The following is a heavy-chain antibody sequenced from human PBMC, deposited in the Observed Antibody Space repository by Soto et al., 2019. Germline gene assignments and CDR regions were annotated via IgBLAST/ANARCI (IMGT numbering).Heavy chain of an antibody. J-gene: IGHJ4*02. Sequence: QLQLQESGPGLVKPSETLSLTCSVSDDSINSDKYYWGWIRQPPGKGLEWIGSIYYRGNAYYNPSLQTRVTIDKSRSQFSLKLNSVTAADSAVYFCARLEGLATISYYFDFWGPGALVTVSS. CDR2: IYYRGNA. D-gene: IGHD3-9*01. V-gene: IGHV4-39*01. CDR3: ARLEGLATISYYFDF. CDR1: DDSINSDKYY.